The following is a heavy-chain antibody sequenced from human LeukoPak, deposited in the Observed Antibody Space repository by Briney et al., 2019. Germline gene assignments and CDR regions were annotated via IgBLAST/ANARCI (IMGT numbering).Heavy chain of an antibody. Sequence: GGSLRLSCAASGFTFSSYWMHWVRQAPGKGLVWVSRINSDGSSTSYADSVKGRFTISRDNSKNTLYLQMNSLRAEDTAVYYCAKEQYNWKVFPGYNFDYWGQGTLVTVSS. CDR2: INSDGSST. V-gene: IGHV3-74*01. D-gene: IGHD1-20*01. CDR1: GFTFSSYW. CDR3: AKEQYNWKVFPGYNFDY. J-gene: IGHJ4*02.